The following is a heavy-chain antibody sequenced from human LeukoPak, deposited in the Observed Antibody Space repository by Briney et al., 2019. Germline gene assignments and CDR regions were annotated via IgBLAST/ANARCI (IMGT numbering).Heavy chain of an antibody. CDR3: ARRAGAYSHPYDY. CDR1: GFIFSSYG. CDR2: IRYDGSNK. Sequence: GGSLRLSCAASGFIFSSYGMHWVRQAPGKGLEWVAFIRYDGSNKYYADSVKGRFTISRDNSKNTLYLQMNSLRAEDTAVYYCARRAGAYSHPYDYWGQGTLVTVSS. D-gene: IGHD4/OR15-4a*01. J-gene: IGHJ4*02. V-gene: IGHV3-30*02.